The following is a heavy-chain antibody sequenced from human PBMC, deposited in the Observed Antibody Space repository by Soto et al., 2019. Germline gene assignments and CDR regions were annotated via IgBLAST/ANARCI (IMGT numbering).Heavy chain of an antibody. D-gene: IGHD3-10*01. V-gene: IGHV3-23*01. J-gene: IGHJ5*02. CDR2: ISGSGGSI. Sequence: PGGSLRLSCEASGFSFSSYTMTWVRQAPGKGLEWVSVISGSGGSIYYAASVKGRFTISRDNSKNTLYLQMNSLRAEDTAVFYCARGLGELRYNWFDPWGQGTLVTV. CDR1: GFSFSSYT. CDR3: ARGLGELRYNWFDP.